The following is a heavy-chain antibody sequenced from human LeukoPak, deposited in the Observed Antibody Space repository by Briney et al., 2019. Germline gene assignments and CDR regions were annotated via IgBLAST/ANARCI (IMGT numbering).Heavy chain of an antibody. CDR3: ARDCTNGVCSDY. CDR2: ISAYNGNT. CDR1: GYTFTNYG. V-gene: IGHV1-18*01. J-gene: IGHJ4*02. D-gene: IGHD2-8*01. Sequence: ASVKVSCKASGYTFTNYGVSWVRQAPGQGLEWMGWISAYNGNTDYAQKLQGRVTMTTDTSTSTAYMELRSLRSDDTAVYYCARDCTNGVCSDYWGQGTLVTVSS.